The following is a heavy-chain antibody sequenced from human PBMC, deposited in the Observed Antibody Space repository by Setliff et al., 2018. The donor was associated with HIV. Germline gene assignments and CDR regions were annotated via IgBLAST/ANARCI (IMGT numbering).Heavy chain of an antibody. V-gene: IGHV1-2*02. J-gene: IGHJ1*01. CDR2: ITPNSGGT. D-gene: IGHD4-17*01. CDR3: ARDHGMWDYGGNVLLREYFLH. CDR1: GYTFTGYY. Sequence: ASVKVSCKASGYTFTGYYMHWVRQAPGQGLEWMGWITPNSGGTNYAQKFQGRVTMTRDTSISTAYMELSRLRSDDTAVYYCARDHGMWDYGGNVLLREYFLHWGRAPWSPSPQ.